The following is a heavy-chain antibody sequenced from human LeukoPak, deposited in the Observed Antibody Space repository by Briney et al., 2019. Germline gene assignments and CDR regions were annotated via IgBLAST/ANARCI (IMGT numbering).Heavy chain of an antibody. D-gene: IGHD6-13*01. V-gene: IGHV3-30*02. Sequence: GGSLRLSCAASGFTLRSYTMNWVRQAPGKGLEWVAFMRYDGSNKYYADSVKGRFTISRDNSKNTLYLQMNSLRAEDTAVYYCAKPRVAAAGVDYWGQGTLVTVSS. J-gene: IGHJ4*02. CDR3: AKPRVAAAGVDY. CDR1: GFTLRSYT. CDR2: MRYDGSNK.